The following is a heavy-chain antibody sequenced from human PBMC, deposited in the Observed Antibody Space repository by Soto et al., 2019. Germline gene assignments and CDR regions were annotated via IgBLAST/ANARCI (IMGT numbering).Heavy chain of an antibody. CDR3: ARDPTARYYDSSGYYPYYFDY. CDR2: IIPIFGTA. CDR1: GGTFSSYA. V-gene: IGHV1-69*01. J-gene: IGHJ4*02. Sequence: QVQLVQSGAEVKKPGSSVKVSCKASGGTFSSYAISWVRQAPGQGLEWMGGIIPIFGTANYAQKCQGRVTITADESTSTAYMELSSLRSEDTAVYYCARDPTARYYDSSGYYPYYFDYWGQGTLVTVSS. D-gene: IGHD3-22*01.